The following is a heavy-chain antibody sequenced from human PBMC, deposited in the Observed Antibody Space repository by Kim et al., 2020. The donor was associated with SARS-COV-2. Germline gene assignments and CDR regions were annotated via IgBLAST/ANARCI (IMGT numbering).Heavy chain of an antibody. CDR1: GYTLTELS. J-gene: IGHJ4*02. CDR2: FDPEDGET. D-gene: IGHD4-4*01. CDR3: ATVSSNYGPPLFDY. V-gene: IGHV1-24*01. Sequence: ASVKVSCKVSGYTLTELSMHWVRQAPGKGLEWMGGFDPEDGETIYAQKFQGRVTMTEDTSTDTAYMELSSLRSEDTAVYYCATVSSNYGPPLFDYWGQGTLVTVSS.